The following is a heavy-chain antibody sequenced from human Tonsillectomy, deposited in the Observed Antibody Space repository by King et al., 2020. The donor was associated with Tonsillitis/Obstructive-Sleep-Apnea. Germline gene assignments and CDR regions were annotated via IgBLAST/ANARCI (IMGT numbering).Heavy chain of an antibody. CDR1: GGSFSGYY. CDR3: ARGSVVVVPAAIVWWFDP. J-gene: IGHJ5*02. V-gene: IGHV4-34*01. Sequence: VQLQQWGAGLLKPSETLSLTCAVYGGSFSGYYWSWIRQPPGKGLEWIGEINHSGSTNYNPSLKSRVPISVDTSKNQFSLKLTSVTAADTAVYYCARGSVVVVPAAIVWWFDPWGQGTLVTVSS. CDR2: INHSGST. D-gene: IGHD2-2*01.